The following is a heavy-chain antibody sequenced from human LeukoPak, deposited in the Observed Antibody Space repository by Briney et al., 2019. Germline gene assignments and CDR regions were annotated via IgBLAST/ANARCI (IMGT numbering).Heavy chain of an antibody. J-gene: IGHJ4*02. CDR3: ARHVSTQEYCSSTSCYAAPLDY. D-gene: IGHD2-2*01. CDR2: IYSSGST. V-gene: IGHV4-59*13. Sequence: SETLSLTCTVSGGSISSYYWSWIRQPPGKGLEWIGYIYSSGSTKYSPSLKSRVAISLDTSKNDFSLRLSSVTAADTAVYYCARHVSTQEYCSSTSCYAAPLDYWGQGTLVTVSS. CDR1: GGSISSYY.